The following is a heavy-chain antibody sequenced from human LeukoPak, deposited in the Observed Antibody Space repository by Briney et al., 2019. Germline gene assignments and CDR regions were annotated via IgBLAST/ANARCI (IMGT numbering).Heavy chain of an antibody. J-gene: IGHJ6*03. V-gene: IGHV3-21*01. Sequence: GGSLRLSCAASGFTFSDYTMNWVRQAPGKGLEWVSSVSSSSTYIYYADSMKGRFTISRDNAKNSLYLQMNSLRAEDTAVYYCARNYDATGYYYYYYYYMDVWGKGTTVTVSS. CDR1: GFTFSDYT. CDR3: ARNYDATGYYYYYYYYMDV. D-gene: IGHD3-22*01. CDR2: VSSSSTYI.